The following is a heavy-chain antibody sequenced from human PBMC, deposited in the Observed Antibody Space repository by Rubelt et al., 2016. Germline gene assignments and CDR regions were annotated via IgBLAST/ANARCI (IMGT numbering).Heavy chain of an antibody. CDR1: GGSINDNNW. CDR3: ARNSIGWSQMDY. V-gene: IGHV4-4*02. J-gene: IGHJ4*02. D-gene: IGHD6-19*01. CDR2: ISHSGST. Sequence: SLTCAVSGGSINDNNWWRWVRQPPGKGLEWIGEISHSGSTSYNPSLQSRVTISMDKSMHHFSLRLSSVTAADTAVYYCARNSIGWSQMDYWGQGTQVTVTS.